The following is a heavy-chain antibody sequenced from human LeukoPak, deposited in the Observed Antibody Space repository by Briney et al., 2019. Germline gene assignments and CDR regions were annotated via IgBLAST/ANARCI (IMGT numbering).Heavy chain of an antibody. CDR3: ARGSEELYGDYGEGMDV. CDR1: GYTFTSYA. J-gene: IGHJ6*02. D-gene: IGHD4-17*01. CDR2: INAGNGNT. V-gene: IGHV1-3*01. Sequence: ASVKVSCKASGYTFTSYAMHWVRQAPGQRLEWMGWINAGNGNTKYSQKFQGRVTITRDTSASTAYMELSSLRSEDTAVYYCARGSEELYGDYGEGMDVWGQGTTVTVSS.